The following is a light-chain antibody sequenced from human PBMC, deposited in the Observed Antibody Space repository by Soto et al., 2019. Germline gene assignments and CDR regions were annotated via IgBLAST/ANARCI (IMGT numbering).Light chain of an antibody. Sequence: EIVMTQSPATPSVSPGERATLSCRASQSVSSNLAWYQQKPGQAPRLLIYGASTRATGIPARFSGSGSGTEFTLTISSLQSEDFAVYYCRQYNNWPLTFGGGTKVDIK. CDR1: QSVSSN. J-gene: IGKJ4*01. CDR3: RQYNNWPLT. CDR2: GAS. V-gene: IGKV3-15*01.